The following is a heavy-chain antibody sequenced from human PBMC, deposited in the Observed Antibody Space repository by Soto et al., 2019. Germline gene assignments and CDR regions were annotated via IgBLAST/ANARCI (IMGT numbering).Heavy chain of an antibody. D-gene: IGHD3-3*01. CDR3: AHRILRTVFGLVTTTAIYFDF. CDR1: GFSLTTSGVG. V-gene: IGHV2-5*02. J-gene: IGHJ4*02. Sequence: QITLNESGPPVVKPAETLTLTCTFSGFSLTTSGVGVGWIRQSPGKAPEWLALIYWDDDKRYSASLKSRLTITKDTSKNQVVLTMASVDPADRATYSCAHRILRTVFGLVTTTAIYFDFWGQGTPVVVSS. CDR2: IYWDDDK.